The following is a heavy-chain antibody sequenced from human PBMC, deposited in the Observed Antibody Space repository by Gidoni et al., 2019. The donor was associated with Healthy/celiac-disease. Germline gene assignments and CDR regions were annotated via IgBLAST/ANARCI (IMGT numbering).Heavy chain of an antibody. CDR2: IYYSGST. CDR1: VGSISSSSYY. D-gene: IGHD3-10*01. J-gene: IGHJ3*02. Sequence: QLQLQESGPGLVKPSETLSPTCTVSVGSISSSSYYWGWIRQPPGKALEWIGSIYYSGSTYYNPSLKSRVTISVDTSKNQFSLKLSSVTAADTAVYYCARQESTVSPDAFDIWGQGTMVTVSS. V-gene: IGHV4-39*01. CDR3: ARQESTVSPDAFDI.